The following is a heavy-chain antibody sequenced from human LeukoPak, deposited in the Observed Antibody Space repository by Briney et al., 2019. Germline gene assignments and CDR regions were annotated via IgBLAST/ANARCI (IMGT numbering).Heavy chain of an antibody. CDR2: IYYSGST. V-gene: IGHV4-39*01. CDR3: AVTRYGGNSY. Sequence: SETLSLTCTVSGGSISSSSYYWGWIRQPPGKGLEWIGSIYYSGSTYYNPSLKSRVTISVDTSKNQFSLKLSSVTAADTAVYYCAVTRYGGNSYWGQGTLVTVSS. CDR1: GGSISSSSYY. J-gene: IGHJ4*02. D-gene: IGHD4-23*01.